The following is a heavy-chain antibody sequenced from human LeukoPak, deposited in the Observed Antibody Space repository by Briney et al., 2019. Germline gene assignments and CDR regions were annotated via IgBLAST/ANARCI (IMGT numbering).Heavy chain of an antibody. CDR1: GGSISSYY. J-gene: IGHJ4*02. CDR3: ARGRGYSYGYY. D-gene: IGHD5-18*01. V-gene: IGHV4-59*01. CDR2: IYYSGST. Sequence: SETLSLTCTVSGGSISSYYWSWIRQPPGKGQEWIGYIYYSGSTNYNPSLKSRVTISVDTSKNQFSLKLSSVTAADTAVYYCARGRGYSYGYYWGQGTLVTVSS.